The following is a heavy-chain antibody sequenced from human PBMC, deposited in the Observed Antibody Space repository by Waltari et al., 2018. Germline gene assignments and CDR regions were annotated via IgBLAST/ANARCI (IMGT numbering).Heavy chain of an antibody. CDR2: ISSSSSTI. D-gene: IGHD1-26*01. CDR1: GFTFSSYS. J-gene: IGHJ4*02. CDR3: ARDLSGSPGGY. Sequence: EVQLVESGGGLVQPGGSLRLSCAASGFTFSSYSMNWVRQAPGKGLEWFSYISSSSSTIYYADSVKGRFTISRDNAKNSLYLQMNSLRAEDTAVYYCARDLSGSPGGYWGQGTLVTVSS. V-gene: IGHV3-48*01.